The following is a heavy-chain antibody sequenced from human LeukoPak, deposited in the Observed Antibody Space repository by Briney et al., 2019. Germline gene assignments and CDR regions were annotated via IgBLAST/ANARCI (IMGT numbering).Heavy chain of an antibody. V-gene: IGHV1-8*01. CDR1: RSTFKTYD. J-gene: IGHJ6*03. Sequence: GASVKVSCKASRSTFKTYDIHWVRQTRGQGLEWMAWMNPKTGTTGYATTFQGRISMTSNTSISTAYMELSSVPPEDTAIYYCARGLLGYYYYYMDVWGEGTTVTVSS. CDR2: MNPKTGTT. CDR3: ARGLLGYYYYYMDV. D-gene: IGHD2-21*01.